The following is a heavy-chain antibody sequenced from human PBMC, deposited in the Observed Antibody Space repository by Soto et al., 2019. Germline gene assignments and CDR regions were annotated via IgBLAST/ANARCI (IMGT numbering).Heavy chain of an antibody. Sequence: EVQLLESGGGLVQPGGSLRLSCAASGFTFSSHAMSWVRQAPGKGLEWVSAISGSGGSTYYADSVEGRFTISRDNSKNTLYLQMTSLRAEATAVYYGAKSGWGVVVPTVNWYFDLWGRGTLVTVSS. CDR3: AKSGWGVVVPTVNWYFDL. J-gene: IGHJ2*01. CDR1: GFTFSSHA. D-gene: IGHD2-21*01. CDR2: ISGSGGST. V-gene: IGHV3-23*01.